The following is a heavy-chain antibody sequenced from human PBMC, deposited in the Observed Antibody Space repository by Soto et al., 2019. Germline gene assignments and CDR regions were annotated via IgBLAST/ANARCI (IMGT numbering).Heavy chain of an antibody. Sequence: GGSLRLSCAASGFTFSDYYMSWIRQAPGKGLEWVSYISSSGSTIYYADSVKGRFTISRDNAKNSLYLQMNSLRAEDTAVYYCASALWFGELPDYWGQGTLVTVSS. CDR2: ISSSGSTI. CDR1: GFTFSDYY. D-gene: IGHD3-10*01. V-gene: IGHV3-11*01. J-gene: IGHJ4*02. CDR3: ASALWFGELPDY.